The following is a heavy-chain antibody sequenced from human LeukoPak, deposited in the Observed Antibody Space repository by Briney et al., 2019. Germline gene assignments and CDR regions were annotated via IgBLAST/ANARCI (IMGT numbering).Heavy chain of an antibody. CDR1: GFTFSNYN. CDR2: ITSTSTYT. V-gene: IGHV3-21*01. Sequence: PGGSLRLSCAAPGFTFSNYNMSWVRQAPGKSLEWVSSITSTSTYTFYADSVKGRFIISRDNAENSLYLEMHSLRAEDTAVYYCARDPYSGSYSVDYYYYYMDVWGKGTTVTVSS. D-gene: IGHD1-26*01. CDR3: ARDPYSGSYSVDYYYYYMDV. J-gene: IGHJ6*03.